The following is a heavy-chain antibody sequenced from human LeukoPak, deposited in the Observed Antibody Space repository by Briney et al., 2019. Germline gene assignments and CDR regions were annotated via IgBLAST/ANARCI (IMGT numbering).Heavy chain of an antibody. CDR2: IYYTGST. V-gene: IGHV4-59*01. Sequence: SETLSLTCTVSGGSLSSYYWSWIRQPPGKGLEWIGYIYYTGSTNYNPSLKSRVTISIDTSKNQFSLRLTSVTSADTAVFYCARGRGYSGYTYEYWGPGTTVTVSS. D-gene: IGHD5-12*01. J-gene: IGHJ4*02. CDR3: ARGRGYSGYTYEY. CDR1: GGSLSSYY.